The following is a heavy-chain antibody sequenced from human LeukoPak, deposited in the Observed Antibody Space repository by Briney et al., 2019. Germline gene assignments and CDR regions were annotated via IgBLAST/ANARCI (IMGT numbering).Heavy chain of an antibody. Sequence: GESLRLSCAASGFTFSNYGMSWVRQAPGKGLEWVSGISGGGNSAYYADSVKGRFTISRDNSKNTLYVQMNSLRADDTAVYYCARGYSYGMYYMDVWGKGTTVTVSS. CDR2: ISGGGNSA. CDR3: ARGYSYGMYYMDV. CDR1: GFTFSNYG. D-gene: IGHD5-18*01. J-gene: IGHJ6*03. V-gene: IGHV3-23*01.